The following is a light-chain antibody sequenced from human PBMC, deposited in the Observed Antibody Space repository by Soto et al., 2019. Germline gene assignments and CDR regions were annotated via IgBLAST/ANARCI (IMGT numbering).Light chain of an antibody. V-gene: IGLV2-23*03. CDR2: EGS. Sequence: QSVLTHPSSVSGSPGQSLTICCTGTSNDVGSYNLVSWYQQHPGKAPKLMIYEGSKRPSGVSNRFSGSKSGNTASLTISGLQAEDEADNYCWSYSGSSTFVYVFGPVTVVTV. J-gene: IGLJ1*01. CDR3: WSYSGSSTFVYV. CDR1: SNDVGSYNL.